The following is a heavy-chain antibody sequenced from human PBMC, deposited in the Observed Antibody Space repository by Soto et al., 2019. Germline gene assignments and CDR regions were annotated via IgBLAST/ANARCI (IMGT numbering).Heavy chain of an antibody. CDR2: ISYDGSNT. J-gene: IGHJ4*02. D-gene: IGHD5-18*01. Sequence: QVQLVESGGAVVQPGRSLRLSCAASGFTFSSYGMYWVRQPPGKGLEWVAAISYDGSNTYHADSVKSRFTISRDNARNTLFLQMNSLRAEDTAVYYCAKDIVRYTYGACDYWGQGALVTVSS. CDR1: GFTFSSYG. V-gene: IGHV3-30*18. CDR3: AKDIVRYTYGACDY.